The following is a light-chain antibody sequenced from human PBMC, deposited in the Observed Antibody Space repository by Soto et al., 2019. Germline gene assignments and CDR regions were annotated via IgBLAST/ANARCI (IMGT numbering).Light chain of an antibody. CDR1: SGDVGGYEY. Sequence: LTQPRSVSGSPGQSVTISCLGTSGDVGGYEYVSWYQQHPGKAPRLLIFDVNKRPSGVPHRFSRSKSGNTASLTISGLQADEEADYYCSSYDGSLINVFESGTKVTVL. J-gene: IGLJ1*01. V-gene: IGLV2-11*01. CDR3: SSYDGSLINV. CDR2: DVN.